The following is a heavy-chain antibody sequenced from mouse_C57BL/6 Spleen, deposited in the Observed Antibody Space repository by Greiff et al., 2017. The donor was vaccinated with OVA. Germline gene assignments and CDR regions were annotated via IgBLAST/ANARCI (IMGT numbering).Heavy chain of an antibody. CDR3: TRGEGYGPWFAY. Sequence: EVQLMESGEGLVKPGGSLKLSCAASGFTFSSYAMSWVRQTPEKRLEWVAYISSGGDYIYYADTVTGRFTISRDNARNTLYLQMSSLKSEDTAMYYCTRGEGYGPWFAYWGQGTLVTVSA. D-gene: IGHD2-10*02. J-gene: IGHJ3*01. V-gene: IGHV5-9-1*02. CDR2: ISSGGDYI. CDR1: GFTFSSYA.